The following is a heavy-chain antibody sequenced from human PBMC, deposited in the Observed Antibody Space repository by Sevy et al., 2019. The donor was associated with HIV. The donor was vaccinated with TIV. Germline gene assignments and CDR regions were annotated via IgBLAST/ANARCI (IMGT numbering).Heavy chain of an antibody. CDR3: ARGRIRFGTAMATGYYGMDV. CDR1: GFTFSSYW. D-gene: IGHD5-18*01. J-gene: IGHJ6*02. CDR2: INSDGSST. V-gene: IGHV3-74*01. Sequence: GGSLRLSCAASGFTFSSYWMHWVRQAPGKGLVWVSRINSDGSSTSYADSVKGRFTISRDNAKNTLYLQRNGLRAEDTAVYYCARGRIRFGTAMATGYYGMDVWGQGTTVTVSS.